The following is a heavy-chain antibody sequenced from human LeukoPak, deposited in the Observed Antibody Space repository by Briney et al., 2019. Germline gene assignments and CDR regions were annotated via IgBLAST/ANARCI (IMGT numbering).Heavy chain of an antibody. Sequence: ASVKVSCKASGYTFTSYDINWVRQATGQGLEWMGSMNPNSGNTGYAQKFQGRVTMTRNTSISTAYMELTSLRSEDTAVYYCARGPDYDFWSGQGVYWGQGTLVTVSS. CDR3: ARGPDYDFWSGQGVY. D-gene: IGHD3-3*01. CDR2: MNPNSGNT. J-gene: IGHJ4*02. V-gene: IGHV1-8*01. CDR1: GYTFTSYD.